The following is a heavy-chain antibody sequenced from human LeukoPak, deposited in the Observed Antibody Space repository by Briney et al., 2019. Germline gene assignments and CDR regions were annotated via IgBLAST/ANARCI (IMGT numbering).Heavy chain of an antibody. V-gene: IGHV1-2*02. D-gene: IGHD3-10*01. CDR2: INPNSVGT. Sequence: GASVNVSCKASGYTFTGYYMHWVRQAPRQGLEWMGWINPNSVGTNYAQKFQGRGTMTRDTSISTAYMELSRLRSDDTAVYYCARVWFGGSPYYYYYYMDVWGKGTTVTISS. CDR3: ARVWFGGSPYYYYYYMDV. J-gene: IGHJ6*03. CDR1: GYTFTGYY.